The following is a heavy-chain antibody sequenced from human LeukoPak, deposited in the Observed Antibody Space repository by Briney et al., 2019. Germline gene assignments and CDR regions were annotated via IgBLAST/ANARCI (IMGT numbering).Heavy chain of an antibody. Sequence: GGSLRLSCAASGFTVSSNYMSWVRQAPGKGLEWVSYISSSGSTIYYADSVKGRFTISRDNAKNSLYLQMNSLRAEDTAVYYCARDVPPYYYGSGSYGDYWGQGTLVTVSS. CDR1: GFTVSSNY. J-gene: IGHJ4*02. CDR2: ISSSGSTI. V-gene: IGHV3-11*01. D-gene: IGHD3-10*01. CDR3: ARDVPPYYYGSGSYGDY.